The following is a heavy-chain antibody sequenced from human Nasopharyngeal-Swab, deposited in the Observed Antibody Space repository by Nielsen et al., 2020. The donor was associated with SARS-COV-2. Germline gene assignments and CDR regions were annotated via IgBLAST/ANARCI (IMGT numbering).Heavy chain of an antibody. Sequence: WIRQPPGKGPEWVSVIYSGGSTYSADSMKGRVTISRHNSKNTLYLQMNSLRAEDTAVYYCARGAYDSSGYFWDYWGQGTLVTVSS. J-gene: IGHJ4*02. D-gene: IGHD3-22*01. CDR3: ARGAYDSSGYFWDY. V-gene: IGHV3-53*03. CDR2: IYSGGST.